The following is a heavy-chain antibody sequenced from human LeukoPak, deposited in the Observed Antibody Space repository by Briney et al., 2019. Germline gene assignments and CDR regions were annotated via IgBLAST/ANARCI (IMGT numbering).Heavy chain of an antibody. CDR2: ISYDGSNK. CDR1: GFTFSSYG. J-gene: IGHJ6*02. V-gene: IGHV3-30*18. CDR3: AKDHRLYGMDV. Sequence: GGSLRLSCAASGFTFSSYGMHWVRQAPGKGLEWVAVISYDGSNKYYADSVKGRFTISRDNSKNTLYLQMNSPRAEDTAVYYCAKDHRLYGMDVWGQGTTVTVSS.